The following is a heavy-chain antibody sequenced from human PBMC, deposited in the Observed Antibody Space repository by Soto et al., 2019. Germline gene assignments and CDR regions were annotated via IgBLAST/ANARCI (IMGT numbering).Heavy chain of an antibody. J-gene: IGHJ4*02. CDR3: AGAAYGGGATMYFDY. D-gene: IGHD1-26*01. Sequence: GGSLRLSCAASGFTVSSNYMSWVRQAPGKGLEWVSVIYSGGSTYYADSVKGRFTISRDNSKNTLYLQMNSLRAEDTAVYYCAGAAYGGGATMYFDYWGQGTLVTVSS. V-gene: IGHV3-53*01. CDR2: IYSGGST. CDR1: GFTVSSNY.